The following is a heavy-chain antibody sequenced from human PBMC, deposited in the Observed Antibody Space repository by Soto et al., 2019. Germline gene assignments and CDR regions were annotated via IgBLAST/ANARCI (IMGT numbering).Heavy chain of an antibody. V-gene: IGHV4-34*01. Sequence: SETLSLTCAVYGGSFSGYYWGWIRHPPGKGLEWIGEINHSGSTNYNPSLKSRVTISVDTSRNQFSLKLSSVTAADTAVYYCARAGTTGTYYYYYYGMDVWGQGTTVT. CDR3: ARAGTTGTYYYYYYGMDV. CDR2: INHSGST. D-gene: IGHD1-1*01. J-gene: IGHJ6*02. CDR1: GGSFSGYY.